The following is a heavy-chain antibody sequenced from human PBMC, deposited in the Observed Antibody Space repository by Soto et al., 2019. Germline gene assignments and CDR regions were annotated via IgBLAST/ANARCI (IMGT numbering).Heavy chain of an antibody. V-gene: IGHV1-69*01. CDR1: GGTFSSYA. D-gene: IGHD3-10*01. Sequence: QVQLVQSGAEVKKPGSSVKVSCKASGGTFSSYAISWVRQAPGQGLEWMGGIIPIFGTANYAQKFQGRVTITADESTSTAYMELSSLRSEDTAVYYWARNTKPSRYYGFWSGMDVWGQGTTVTVSS. J-gene: IGHJ6*02. CDR2: IIPIFGTA. CDR3: ARNTKPSRYYGFWSGMDV.